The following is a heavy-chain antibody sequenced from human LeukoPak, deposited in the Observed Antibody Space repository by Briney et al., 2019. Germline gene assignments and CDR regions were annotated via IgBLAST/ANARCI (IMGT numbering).Heavy chain of an antibody. Sequence: ASVKVSCKASGYTFTGYYMHWVRQAPGQGLEWMGWINPKSGGTHFAQKFQGRVTMTMDTSIGTAYMELTRLRPDDTAVYYCARDAYCDGDCYEAGFDYWGQGTLVTVSS. CDR3: ARDAYCDGDCYEAGFDY. CDR2: INPKSGGT. CDR1: GYTFTGYY. D-gene: IGHD2-21*02. J-gene: IGHJ4*02. V-gene: IGHV1-2*02.